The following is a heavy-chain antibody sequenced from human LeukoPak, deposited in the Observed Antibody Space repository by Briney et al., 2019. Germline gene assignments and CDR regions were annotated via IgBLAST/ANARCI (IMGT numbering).Heavy chain of an antibody. J-gene: IGHJ5*02. V-gene: IGHV3-21*06. D-gene: IGHD6-19*01. CDR3: ARAAGSSGWST. CDR1: GFTFSSYS. CDR2: ISSSSSYI. Sequence: GGSLRLSCAASGFTFSSYSMNWVRQALGKGLEWVSSISSSSSYIYYADSVKGRFTISRDNAKNSLYLQMNNLRAEDTAVYYCARAAGSSGWSTWGQGTLVTVSS.